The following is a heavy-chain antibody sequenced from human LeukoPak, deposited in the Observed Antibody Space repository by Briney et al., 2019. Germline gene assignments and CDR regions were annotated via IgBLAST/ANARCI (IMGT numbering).Heavy chain of an antibody. V-gene: IGHV1-2*02. Sequence: ASVKVSCKVSGYTLTELSMHWVRQAPGQGLEWMGWINPNSGGTNYAQKFQGRVTMTRDTSISTAYMELSRLRSDDTAVYYCARFSSSWYGDYWGQGTLVTVSS. D-gene: IGHD6-13*01. CDR3: ARFSSSWYGDY. J-gene: IGHJ4*02. CDR2: INPNSGGT. CDR1: GYTLTELS.